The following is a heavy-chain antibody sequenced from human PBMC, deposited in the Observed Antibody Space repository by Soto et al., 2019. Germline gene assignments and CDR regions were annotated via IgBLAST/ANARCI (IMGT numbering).Heavy chain of an antibody. Sequence: PSETLSLTCAVSGGSITSSSYYGGWIRQAPGRGLEWIGTIYYRGSTYYNPSLESRVTISADTSKNQLSLNLRSVTAADTAVYYCASPAGADYTFDYWGQGILVTVSS. CDR2: IYYRGST. CDR3: ASPAGADYTFDY. V-gene: IGHV4-39*01. CDR1: GGSITSSSYY. D-gene: IGHD4-4*01. J-gene: IGHJ4*02.